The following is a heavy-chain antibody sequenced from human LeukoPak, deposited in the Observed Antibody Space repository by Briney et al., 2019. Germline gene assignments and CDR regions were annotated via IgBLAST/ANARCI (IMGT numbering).Heavy chain of an antibody. D-gene: IGHD3-10*02. CDR3: AELGITMIGGV. CDR2: ITGTGGNT. V-gene: IGHV3-23*01. J-gene: IGHJ6*04. CDR1: GFTFTYYA. Sequence: GGSLRLSCAASGFTFTYYAMSWVRQAPGKGLESVSTITGTGGNTFYAGSVEGRFTISRDNSKNSLYLQMNSLRAEDTAVYYCAELGITMIGGVWGKGTTVTISS.